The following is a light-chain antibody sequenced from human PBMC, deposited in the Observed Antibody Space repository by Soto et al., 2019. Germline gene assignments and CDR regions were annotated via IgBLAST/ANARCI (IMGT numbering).Light chain of an antibody. Sequence: ALTQPRSVSGSPGQSVTISCTGTSSDVGGYNYVSWYQQHPGKAPKLMIYDVSKRPSGVPDRFSGSKSGNTASLTISGLQAEDEADYYCCSYAGSYRVFGNGTKVTGL. CDR1: SSDVGGYNY. V-gene: IGLV2-11*01. CDR3: CSYAGSYRV. J-gene: IGLJ1*01. CDR2: DVS.